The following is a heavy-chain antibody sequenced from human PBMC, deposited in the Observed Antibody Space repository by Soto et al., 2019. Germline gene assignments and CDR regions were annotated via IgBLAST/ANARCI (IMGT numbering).Heavy chain of an antibody. CDR3: ARPFYYYGSEYYGMDV. D-gene: IGHD3-10*01. CDR1: GFTFSSYW. J-gene: IGHJ6*02. V-gene: IGHV3-74*01. CDR2: INSDGSST. Sequence: GGSLRLSCAASGFTFSSYWMHWVRQAPGKGLVWVSRINSDGSSTSYADSVKGRFTISRDNAKNTLYLQMNSLRAEDTAVYYCARPFYYYGSEYYGMDVWGQGTTVTVSS.